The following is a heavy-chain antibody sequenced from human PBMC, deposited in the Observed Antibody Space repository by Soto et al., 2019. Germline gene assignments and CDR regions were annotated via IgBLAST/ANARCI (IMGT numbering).Heavy chain of an antibody. CDR2: IFSSGST. Sequence: LSLTCTVSGGSINTFYWSWVRQPAGKGLEWIGRIFSSGSTSFNPSLESRVAMSVDTSKNHFSLNLSSVTAADMAVYYCAREGSYSAYNFAHGIQLWSFDFWGQGALVTVS. CDR3: AREGSYSAYNFAHGIQLWSFDF. CDR1: GGSINTFY. J-gene: IGHJ4*02. D-gene: IGHD5-12*01. V-gene: IGHV4-4*07.